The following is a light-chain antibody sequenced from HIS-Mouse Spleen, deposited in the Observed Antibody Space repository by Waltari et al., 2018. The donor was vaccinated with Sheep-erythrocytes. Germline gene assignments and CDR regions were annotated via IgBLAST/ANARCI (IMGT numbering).Light chain of an antibody. Sequence: QSALTQPASVSGSPGPSITISCTGTSSHVRSYNLVSWYQQPPGKAPKLMIYEGSKRPSGVSNRFSGSKSGNTASLTISGLQAEDEADYYCCSYAGSSTWVFGGGTKLTVL. CDR2: EGS. J-gene: IGLJ3*02. V-gene: IGLV2-23*01. CDR3: CSYAGSSTWV. CDR1: SSHVRSYNL.